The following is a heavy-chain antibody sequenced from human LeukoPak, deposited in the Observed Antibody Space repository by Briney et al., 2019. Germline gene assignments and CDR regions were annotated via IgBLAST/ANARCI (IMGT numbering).Heavy chain of an antibody. CDR2: ISSSGGST. CDR3: ARSRAFNSGAFDP. D-gene: IGHD1-26*01. V-gene: IGHV3-23*01. CDR1: GFTFSSYS. Sequence: GGSLRLSCAASGFTFSSYSMSWVRQAPGRGLEWVSAISSSGGSTDYTDSVKGRFTISRDNSKNTLYLQMNSLRAEDTAVYYCARSRAFNSGAFDPWGQGSLVTVSS. J-gene: IGHJ5*02.